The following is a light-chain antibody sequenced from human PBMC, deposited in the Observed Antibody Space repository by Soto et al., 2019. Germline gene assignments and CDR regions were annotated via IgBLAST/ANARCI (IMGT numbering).Light chain of an antibody. CDR1: QSLLHSDGKTY. J-gene: IGKJ3*01. CDR3: MQAIQFPLFA. CDR2: EVS. Sequence: EIMLTQIRLSLSVTPGQPASISCKSSQSLLHSDGKTYLYWYLQRPGQPPHLLMYEVSNRFSGVSDRFSGSGSGTDFTLKISRVEAEDVGVYYCMQAIQFPLFAFGPGTKVDIK. V-gene: IGKV2D-29*01.